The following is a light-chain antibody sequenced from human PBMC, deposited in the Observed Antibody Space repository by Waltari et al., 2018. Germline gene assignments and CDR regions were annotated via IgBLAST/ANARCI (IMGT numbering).Light chain of an antibody. Sequence: QSALPQPASVSGSPGQSITISCTGSSSDNGDYNHVSWYQQHPGKPPKFMFYDVSSRPSGVSNRFFGSKSGTAASLTVSGLQAEDEAVYFCSSYSTSITPYVFGAGTKVTVL. V-gene: IGLV2-14*03. CDR1: SSDNGDYNH. J-gene: IGLJ1*01. CDR3: SSYSTSITPYV. CDR2: DVS.